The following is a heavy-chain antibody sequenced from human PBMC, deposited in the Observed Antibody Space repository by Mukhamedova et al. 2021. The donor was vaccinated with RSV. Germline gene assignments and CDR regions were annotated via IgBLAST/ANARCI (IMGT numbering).Heavy chain of an antibody. CDR3: ARTYHDKKLDL. D-gene: IGHD3-16*01. CDR2: IGTGYST. J-gene: IGHJ4*02. Sequence: IGTGYSTEYAASVKGRFTISRDGSKDSLYLQMNRLKAEETGVYYCARTYHDKKLDLWGLGTLVTVSS. V-gene: IGHV3-72*01.